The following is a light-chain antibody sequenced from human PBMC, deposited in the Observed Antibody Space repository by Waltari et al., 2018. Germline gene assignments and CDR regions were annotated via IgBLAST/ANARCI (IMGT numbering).Light chain of an antibody. J-gene: IGLJ1*01. V-gene: IGLV2-23*01. CDR3: CSYAGSSFYV. CDR1: SSDVGSYNL. CDR2: EGS. Sequence: QSALTQPASVSGSPGQSITISCTGTSSDVGSYNLVSWYQQHPGKAPKLRIYEGSKRPSGVSNRFAGSKSGNTASLTISGLQAEDEADYYCCSYAGSSFYVFGTGTKVTVL.